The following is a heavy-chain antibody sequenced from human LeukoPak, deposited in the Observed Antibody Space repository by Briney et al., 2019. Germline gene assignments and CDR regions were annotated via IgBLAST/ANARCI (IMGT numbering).Heavy chain of an antibody. CDR2: TKPDGSAE. D-gene: IGHD5-12*01. V-gene: IGHV3-7*01. CDR3: ARGDGYDSYWFDP. J-gene: IGHJ5*02. Sequence: GGSLRLSCAASGFTFRNYWMGWVRQAPGKGLEWVANTKPDGSAEYYADSVRGRFTTSRDNANNFLYLQMNSLRAEDTAVYYCARGDGYDSYWFDPWGQGTLVTVSS. CDR1: GFTFRNYW.